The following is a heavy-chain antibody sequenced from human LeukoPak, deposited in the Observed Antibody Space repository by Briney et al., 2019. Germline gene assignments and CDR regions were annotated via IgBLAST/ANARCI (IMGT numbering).Heavy chain of an antibody. J-gene: IGHJ3*02. V-gene: IGHV3-21*01. CDR3: ARTTVVTPDAFDI. Sequence: GRSLRLSCVASGFILSNYGMHWVRQAPGKGLEWVSSISSSSSYIYYADSVKGRFTISRDNAKNSLYLQMNSLRAEDTAVYYCARTTVVTPDAFDIWGQGTMVTVSS. CDR2: ISSSSSYI. CDR1: GFILSNYG. D-gene: IGHD4-23*01.